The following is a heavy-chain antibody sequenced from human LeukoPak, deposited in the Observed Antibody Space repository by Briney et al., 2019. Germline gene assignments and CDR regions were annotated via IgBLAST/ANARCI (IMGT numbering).Heavy chain of an antibody. CDR3: AREDCSSTSCYYYYFYYMDV. V-gene: IGHV4-4*07. CDR2: IYTSVST. D-gene: IGHD2-2*01. J-gene: IGHJ6*03. Sequence: SQSLSLTRTVSRGSISSYYWSWIRQPAGHGREWIGRIYTSVSTNYNPTPRRRVAMSVDTSKSQFSLKLSSVAAADTAVYYCAREDCSSTSCYYYYFYYMDVWGKGTTVTVSS. CDR1: RGSISSYY.